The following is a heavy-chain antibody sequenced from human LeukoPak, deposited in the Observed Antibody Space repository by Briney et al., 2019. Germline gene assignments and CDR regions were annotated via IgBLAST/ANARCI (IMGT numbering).Heavy chain of an antibody. V-gene: IGHV3-7*01. J-gene: IGHJ4*02. CDR3: ARSLNPYSSGWYDY. Sequence: GGSLRLSCAASGFTFNSYWMSWVRQAPGEGLEGVADIKQDGSEKYYVDSVKGRFTISRDNAKNSLYLQMNSLRAEDTAVYYCARSLNPYSSGWYDYWGQGTLVTVSS. CDR1: GFTFNSYW. CDR2: IKQDGSEK. D-gene: IGHD6-19*01.